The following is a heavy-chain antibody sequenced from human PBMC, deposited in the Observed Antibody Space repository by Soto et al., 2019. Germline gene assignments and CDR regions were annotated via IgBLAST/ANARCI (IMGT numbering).Heavy chain of an antibody. Sequence: PSETLSLTCTVSGGSISRYYWSWIRQPPGKGLEWIGYIYYIGSTNYNPSLKSRVTISVDTSKNQFSLKLSSVTAADTAVYYCANTGLGSGQFDYWGQGTLVTVSS. J-gene: IGHJ4*02. D-gene: IGHD6-19*01. CDR1: GGSISRYY. CDR3: ANTGLGSGQFDY. CDR2: IYYIGST. V-gene: IGHV4-59*01.